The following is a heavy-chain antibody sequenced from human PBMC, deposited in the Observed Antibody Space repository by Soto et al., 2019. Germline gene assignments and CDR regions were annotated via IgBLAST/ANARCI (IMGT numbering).Heavy chain of an antibody. Sequence: GGSLRLSCGASGLTFSSYGMHWVRQAPGKGLEWVAVISYDGSNKYYTDSVKGRFTISRDNSKNTLYLQMNSLRGEDTAVYYCAKEDGYCSGTSCYSYFDYWGQGTLVTVSS. CDR2: ISYDGSNK. CDR3: AKEDGYCSGTSCYSYFDY. V-gene: IGHV3-30*18. D-gene: IGHD2-15*01. J-gene: IGHJ4*02. CDR1: GLTFSSYG.